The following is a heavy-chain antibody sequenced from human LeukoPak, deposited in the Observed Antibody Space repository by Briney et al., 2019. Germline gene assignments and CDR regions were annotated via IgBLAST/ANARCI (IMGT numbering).Heavy chain of an antibody. CDR1: AFTFSNYA. Sequence: PGRSLRLSCAASAFTFSNYAMHWVRQAPGKGLEWVAVISYDGSNKYYADSVKGRFTISRDNSKNTLYLQMNSLRTEDTAVYYCARPQVYCGGNCYNDAFDIWGQRTMVTVSS. D-gene: IGHD2-21*02. CDR2: ISYDGSNK. J-gene: IGHJ3*02. CDR3: ARPQVYCGGNCYNDAFDI. V-gene: IGHV3-30*04.